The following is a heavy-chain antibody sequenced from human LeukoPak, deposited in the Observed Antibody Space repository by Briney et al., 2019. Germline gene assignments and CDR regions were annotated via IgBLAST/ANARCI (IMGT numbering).Heavy chain of an antibody. D-gene: IGHD2-2*01. CDR1: GGTFSSYA. V-gene: IGHV1-69*05. J-gene: IGHJ4*02. CDR2: IIPIFGTA. Sequence: VASVKVSCKASGGTFSSYAISWVRQAPGQGLEWVGGIIPIFGTANYAQKFQGRVTITTDESTSTAYMELSSLRSEDTAVYYCARGEVVPAAMIYWGQGTLVTVSS. CDR3: ARGEVVPAAMIY.